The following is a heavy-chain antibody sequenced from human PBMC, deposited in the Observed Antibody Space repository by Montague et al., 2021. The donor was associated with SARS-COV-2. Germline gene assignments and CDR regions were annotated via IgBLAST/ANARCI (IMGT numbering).Heavy chain of an antibody. J-gene: IGHJ4*02. CDR1: GGSVNSTNW. Sequence: SETLSLTCIVSGGSVNSTNWWSWVRQPPGKGLEWIAEDYRTGGTMFNPSFRSRVTLSIDTSKNLFFLNLTSVTVADTAVYYCARTAAYDHFDYWGRGTLVLVS. CDR2: DYRTGGT. CDR3: ARTAAYDHFDY. V-gene: IGHV4-4*02. D-gene: IGHD5-12*01.